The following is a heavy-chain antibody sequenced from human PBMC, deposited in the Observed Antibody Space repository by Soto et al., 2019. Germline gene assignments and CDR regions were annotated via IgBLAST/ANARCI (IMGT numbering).Heavy chain of an antibody. Sequence: GGSLRLSCAASGFTFSNAWMSWVRQAPGKGLEWVGRIKSKTDGGTTDYAAPVKGRFTISRDDSKNTLYLQMNSLKTEDTAVYYCTTVRDAYYDFWSLATPQLTTAEYYFDYWGQGTLVTVSS. CDR3: TTVRDAYYDFWSLATPQLTTAEYYFDY. J-gene: IGHJ4*02. D-gene: IGHD3-3*01. V-gene: IGHV3-15*01. CDR2: IKSKTDGGTT. CDR1: GFTFSNAW.